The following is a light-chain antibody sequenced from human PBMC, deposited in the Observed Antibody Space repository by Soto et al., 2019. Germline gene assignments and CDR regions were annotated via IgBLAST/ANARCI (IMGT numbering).Light chain of an antibody. Sequence: EILMTQSPATLPLSPGERATLSCRASQSVSSNLAWYQQKPGQAPRLLIYGASTRATGIPARFSGTGSETDFTLTISGLKYEDSAVYFCQQYNNWPFSFGQGTRLEI. V-gene: IGKV3-15*01. CDR2: GAS. CDR3: QQYNNWPFS. J-gene: IGKJ5*01. CDR1: QSVSSN.